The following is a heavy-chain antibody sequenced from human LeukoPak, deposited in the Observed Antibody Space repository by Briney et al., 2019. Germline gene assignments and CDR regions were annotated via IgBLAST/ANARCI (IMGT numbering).Heavy chain of an antibody. J-gene: IGHJ4*02. D-gene: IGHD3-16*01. Sequence: GGSLRLSCAASGFTVSSNYMSWVRQAPGKGLEWVSIIYSGGGTYYADSVKGRFAISRDNSKNTLYLQINSLRAEDTAVYYCARGGNGPFDYWGQGTLVTVSS. V-gene: IGHV3-53*01. CDR3: ARGGNGPFDY. CDR1: GFTVSSNY. CDR2: IYSGGGT.